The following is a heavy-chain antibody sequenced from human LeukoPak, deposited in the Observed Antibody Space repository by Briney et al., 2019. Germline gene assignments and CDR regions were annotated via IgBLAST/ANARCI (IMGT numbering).Heavy chain of an antibody. CDR3: ARESPHRSGWYSLAY. CDR2: ISSSGSTI. Sequence: AGGSLRLSCAASGFTFSDYYMSWIRQAPGKGLEWVSYISSSGSTIYYAGSVKGRFTISRDNAKNSLYLQMNSLRAQAKAVYQCARESPHRSGWYSLAYWGQGTLVTVSS. CDR1: GFTFSDYY. D-gene: IGHD6-19*01. V-gene: IGHV3-11*01. J-gene: IGHJ4*02.